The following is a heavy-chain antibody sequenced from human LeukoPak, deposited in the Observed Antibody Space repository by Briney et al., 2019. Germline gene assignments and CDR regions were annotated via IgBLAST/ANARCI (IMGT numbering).Heavy chain of an antibody. V-gene: IGHV3-48*03. CDR3: ARDRVNWSYLSSVDY. J-gene: IGHJ4*02. CDR2: ISSSGSTI. D-gene: IGHD1-7*01. CDR1: GFTFSSYE. Sequence: GGSLRLSCAASGFTFSSYEMNWVRQAPGKGLEWVSYISSSGSTIYYADSVKGRFTISRDNSKNTLYLQMNSLRAEDTAVYYCARDRVNWSYLSSVDYWGQGTLVTVSS.